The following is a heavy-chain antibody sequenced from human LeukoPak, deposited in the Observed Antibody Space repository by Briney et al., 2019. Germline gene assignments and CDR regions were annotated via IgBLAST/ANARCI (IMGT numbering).Heavy chain of an antibody. J-gene: IGHJ4*02. D-gene: IGHD3-10*01. CDR3: TRGAVRGGTNFDY. CDR1: GDSVSGSPAV. V-gene: IGHV6-1*01. Sequence: SQTLSLTCAISGDSVSGSPAVWNWIRQSPSRGLEWLGRAYYRSKWFIDYALSVRGRITITPDTSKNQFSLQLNSVTAEDTAVYYCTRGAVRGGTNFDYWGQGTLVTVSS. CDR2: AYYRSKWFI.